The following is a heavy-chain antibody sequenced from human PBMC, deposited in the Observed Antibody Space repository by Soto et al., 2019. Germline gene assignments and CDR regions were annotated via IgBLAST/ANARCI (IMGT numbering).Heavy chain of an antibody. V-gene: IGHV4-59*08. D-gene: IGHD4-17*01. CDR2: IYDSGRT. Sequence: QVQLQESGPGLVKPSETLSLTCTVSGGSISSYYWSWIRQPPGKGLEWIGYIYDSGRTNYNPSLKSGVTISVDTSKNQFSLKLSSVTAADTALYYCARHSGDADYHFDYWGQGTLVTVSS. J-gene: IGHJ4*02. CDR1: GGSISSYY. CDR3: ARHSGDADYHFDY.